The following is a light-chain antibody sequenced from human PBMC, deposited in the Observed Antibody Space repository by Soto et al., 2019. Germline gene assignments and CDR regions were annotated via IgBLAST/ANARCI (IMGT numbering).Light chain of an antibody. CDR2: KAS. J-gene: IGKJ2*01. V-gene: IGKV1-5*03. Sequence: DIQMTQSPSTLSASVGDRVTITCRASQSISSWLAWYQQKPGKAPKLLIYKASTLESGVTSRFSGSGSGTEFTLTISILQPDDLATYYCQQYSSYSTFGQGTKLEIQ. CDR1: QSISSW. CDR3: QQYSSYST.